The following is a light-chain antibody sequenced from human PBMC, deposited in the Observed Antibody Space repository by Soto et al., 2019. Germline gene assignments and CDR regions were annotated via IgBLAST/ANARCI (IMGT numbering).Light chain of an antibody. CDR1: QVISTS. J-gene: IGKJ5*01. V-gene: IGKV1-9*01. Sequence: GEIVTSTCLASQVISTSLAWYQVKPGKAPKLLIYAASTLESGVPSRFSATVSGTEFSLTITSLQPEDFATYYCQQLFDSPITFGQGTRLEIK. CDR3: QQLFDSPIT. CDR2: AAS.